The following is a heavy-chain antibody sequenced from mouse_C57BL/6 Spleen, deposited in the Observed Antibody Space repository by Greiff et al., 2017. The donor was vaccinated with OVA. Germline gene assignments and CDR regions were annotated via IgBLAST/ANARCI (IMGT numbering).Heavy chain of an antibody. J-gene: IGHJ1*03. V-gene: IGHV1-55*01. Sequence: QVQLQQPGAELVKPGASVKMSCKASGYTFTSYWITWVKQRPGQGLEWIGDIYPGSGSTNYNEKFKSKATLTVDTSSSTAYMQLSSLTSEDSAVYYCARPVVATRYFDVWGTGTTVTVSS. D-gene: IGHD1-1*01. CDR1: GYTFTSYW. CDR3: ARPVVATRYFDV. CDR2: IYPGSGST.